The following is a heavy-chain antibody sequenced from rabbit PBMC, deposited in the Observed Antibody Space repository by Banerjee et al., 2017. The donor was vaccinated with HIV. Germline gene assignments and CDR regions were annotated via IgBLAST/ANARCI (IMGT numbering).Heavy chain of an antibody. D-gene: IGHD2-1*01. CDR1: GFTISRYH. CDR2: ISTGDGST. V-gene: IGHV1S42*01. CDR3: ARDVAGDGWNFAL. J-gene: IGHJ3*01. Sequence: QEQLEESGGGLVQPEGSLTLTCTASGFTISRYHICWVRQAPGKGLEWIGCISTGDGSTWYASWAKGRFTISKTSSTVDLKMTSLTVADTATYFCARDVAGDGWNFALWGQGTLVTVS.